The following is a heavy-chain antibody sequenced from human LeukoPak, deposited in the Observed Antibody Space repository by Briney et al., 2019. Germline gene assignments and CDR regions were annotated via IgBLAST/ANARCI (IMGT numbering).Heavy chain of an antibody. CDR3: TRHNYQCDFDS. J-gene: IGHJ4*02. V-gene: IGHV1-2*02. CDR2: INPKSGDT. Sequence: ASVKVSCKAYGYSFTDYYLHWMRQVPGQGLEWMGWINPKSGDTKYGQKFQGRVDMTRDTSISTIYMELSSLRSDDTAVYYCTRHNYQCDFDSWGQGTLVTVSS. D-gene: IGHD3-10*01. CDR1: GYSFTDYY.